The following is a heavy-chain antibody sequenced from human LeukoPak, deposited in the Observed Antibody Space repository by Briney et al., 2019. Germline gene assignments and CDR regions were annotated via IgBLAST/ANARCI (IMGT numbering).Heavy chain of an antibody. Sequence: GESLKISRKGSGHSFTSYWIGWVRQMPGKGLEWMGIIYPGDSDTRYSPSFQGQVTISADKSISTAYLQWSSLKASDTAMYYCARVLTGLAVAGYYYYYGMDVWGQGTTVTVSS. CDR3: ARVLTGLAVAGYYYYYGMDV. J-gene: IGHJ6*02. V-gene: IGHV5-51*01. CDR1: GHSFTSYW. CDR2: IYPGDSDT. D-gene: IGHD6-19*01.